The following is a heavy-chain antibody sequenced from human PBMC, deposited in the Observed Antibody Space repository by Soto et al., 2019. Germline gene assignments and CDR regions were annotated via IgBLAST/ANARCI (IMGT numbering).Heavy chain of an antibody. D-gene: IGHD2-8*01. CDR1: GGSITNTSYY. Sequence: SETLSLTCTVSGGSITNTSYYWGWIRQPPGKGLEWMGSIYYSGTTYNNPSLKSRVTMSIDTSKNQFSLKLSSVTAADTAVYYCARDRSTYGGGGTGEVKENWFDPWGPGTLVTVSS. V-gene: IGHV4-39*02. CDR3: ARDRSTYGGGGTGEVKENWFDP. J-gene: IGHJ5*02. CDR2: IYYSGTT.